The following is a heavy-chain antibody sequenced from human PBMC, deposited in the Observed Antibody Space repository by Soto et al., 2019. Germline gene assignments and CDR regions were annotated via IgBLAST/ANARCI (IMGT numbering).Heavy chain of an antibody. CDR1: GFTFSNAW. D-gene: IGHD6-19*01. Sequence: EVQLVESGGGLVKPGGSLRLSCAASGFTFSNAWMNWVRQAPGKGLEWVGRIKSKTDGGTTDYAAPVKGRFTISRDDSKNTLYLQMNSLKTEDTAVYYCTTDIVWLEHYFDYWAQGTLVTVSS. CDR2: IKSKTDGGTT. J-gene: IGHJ4*02. V-gene: IGHV3-15*07. CDR3: TTDIVWLEHYFDY.